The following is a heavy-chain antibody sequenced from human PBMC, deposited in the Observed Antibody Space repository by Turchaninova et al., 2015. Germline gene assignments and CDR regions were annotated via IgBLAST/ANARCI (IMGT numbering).Heavy chain of an antibody. CDR3: ARDGGGTATDY. J-gene: IGHJ4*02. CDR2: ISSISTYL. V-gene: IGHV3-21*02. CDR1: GFIFSIYT. Sequence: EVQLVGYGGGLVKRGGSLRLSCASAGFIFSIYTMNLVRQAPGKGLEGVSSISSISTYLYYADSVKGRFTIARDNAKSAVYLQMNSLRVEDTAIYYCARDGGGTATDYWGQGNLVTVSS. D-gene: IGHD2-21*02.